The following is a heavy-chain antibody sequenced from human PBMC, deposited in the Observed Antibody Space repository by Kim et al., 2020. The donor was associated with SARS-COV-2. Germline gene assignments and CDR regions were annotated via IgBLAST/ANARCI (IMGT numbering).Heavy chain of an antibody. V-gene: IGHV4-59*08. J-gene: IGHJ6*01. CDR2: IYYSGST. Sequence: SETLSLTCTVSGGSISSYYWSWIRQPPGKGLEWIGYIYYSGSTNYNPSLKSRVTISVDTSKNQFSLKLSSVTAADTAVYYCARSDFSDILTYQDGMVVW. CDR3: ARSDFSDILTYQDGMVV. CDR1: GGSISSYY. D-gene: IGHD3-9*01.